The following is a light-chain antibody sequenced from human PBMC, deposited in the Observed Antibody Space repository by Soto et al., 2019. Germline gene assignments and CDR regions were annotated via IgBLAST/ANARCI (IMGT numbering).Light chain of an antibody. CDR3: NSYASTSRV. CDR2: EVS. J-gene: IGLJ1*01. Sequence: QSALTQPASVSGSPGQSITISCTGTSSDVGGYNYVSWYQQYPGKAPKLIIYEVSKRPSGVSDRFSGSKSGNTASLTISGLQTEYEADYYCNSYASTSRVFGSGTKLTVL. CDR1: SSDVGGYNY. V-gene: IGLV2-14*01.